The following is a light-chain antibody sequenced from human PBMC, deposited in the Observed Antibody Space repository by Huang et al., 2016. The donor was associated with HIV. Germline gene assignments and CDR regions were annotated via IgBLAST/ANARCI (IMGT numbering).Light chain of an antibody. J-gene: IGKJ2*01. Sequence: DIQMTQSPSSLSASVGDRVTITCQASQDISNYLNWYQQKPGKAPKLLIYDASNLETGGPSRCSGSGAGTDFTLTISSLQPEDVATYYCQQYDNVPYTFGQGTKLEIK. CDR1: QDISNY. V-gene: IGKV1-33*01. CDR2: DAS. CDR3: QQYDNVPYT.